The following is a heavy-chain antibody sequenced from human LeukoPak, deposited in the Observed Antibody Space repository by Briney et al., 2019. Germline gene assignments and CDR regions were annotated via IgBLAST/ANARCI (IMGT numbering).Heavy chain of an antibody. CDR2: IKKKAEGWTT. J-gene: IGHJ4*02. V-gene: IGHV3-15*01. Sequence: PGGSLRLSCAASGFTFSSYWMSWVRQAPGKGLEWVGRIKKKAEGWTTDYAAPVKGRFTISRDASKNTLFLQMNSLKTEDTAVYYCTWDSSGYYTFQYWGRGTLVTVSS. CDR3: TWDSSGYYTFQY. D-gene: IGHD3-22*01. CDR1: GFTFSSYW.